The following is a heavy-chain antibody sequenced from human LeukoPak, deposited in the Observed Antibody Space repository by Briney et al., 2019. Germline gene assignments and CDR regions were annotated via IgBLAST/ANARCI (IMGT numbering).Heavy chain of an antibody. CDR3: ARVPSDY. V-gene: IGHV3-21*06. CDR2: ISSSSGYI. Sequence: GGSLRLSCAASGFTFSSYSMNWVRQAPGKGLEWVSSISSSSGYIYYADSVKGRFTISRDNAKNSLYLQMNSLRAEDAAVYYCARVPSDYWGQGTLVTVSS. CDR1: GFTFSSYS. J-gene: IGHJ4*02.